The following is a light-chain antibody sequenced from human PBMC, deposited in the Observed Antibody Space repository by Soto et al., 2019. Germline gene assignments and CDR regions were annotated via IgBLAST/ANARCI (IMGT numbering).Light chain of an antibody. CDR2: AAS. CDR3: LQHNSFPLT. Sequence: DIQMTQSPSSLSASVGDRVTITCRASQGIRNELGWYQQKPGKAPKRLIYAASSLQSGVPSRFSGSGYGTEFTLTISSLQPEDFATYSCLQHNSFPLTFGGGTKVDIK. CDR1: QGIRNE. J-gene: IGKJ4*01. V-gene: IGKV1-17*01.